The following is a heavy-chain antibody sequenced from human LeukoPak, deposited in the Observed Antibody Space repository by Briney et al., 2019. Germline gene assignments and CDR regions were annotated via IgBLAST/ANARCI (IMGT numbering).Heavy chain of an antibody. J-gene: IGHJ4*02. CDR1: GFTFTSYA. CDR3: ARGTYYYDSSGYYSGGLGY. CDR2: ISNDGSDK. D-gene: IGHD3-22*01. Sequence: GGSLRLSCAASGFTFTSYAMPWVRQAPGKGLECVADISNDGSDKYYPDSVKGRFTISRDNSENTLYVQMNSLRAEDSAVYYCARGTYYYDSSGYYSGGLGYWGQGTLVTVSS. V-gene: IGHV3-30*04.